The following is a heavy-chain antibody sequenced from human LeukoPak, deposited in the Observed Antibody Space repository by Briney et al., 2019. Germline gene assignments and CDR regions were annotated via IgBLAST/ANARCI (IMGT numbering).Heavy chain of an antibody. CDR3: ARVKYYYGSRATRFDY. V-gene: IGHV4-34*01. CDR1: GGSFSGYY. D-gene: IGHD3-10*01. Sequence: PSETLSLTCAVYGGSFSGYYWSWLRQPPGKGLEWIGEINHSGSTNYNPSLKSRVTISVDTSKNQFSLKLSSVTAADTAVYYCARVKYYYGSRATRFDYWGQGTLVTVSS. CDR2: INHSGST. J-gene: IGHJ4*02.